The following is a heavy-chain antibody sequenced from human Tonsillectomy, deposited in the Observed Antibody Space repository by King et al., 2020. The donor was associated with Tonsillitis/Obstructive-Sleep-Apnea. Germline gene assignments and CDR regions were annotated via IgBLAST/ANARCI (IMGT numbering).Heavy chain of an antibody. D-gene: IGHD3-10*01. CDR2: ISAYNGNT. CDR1: GYTFTSYG. V-gene: IGHV1-18*01. J-gene: IGHJ5*02. Sequence: VQLVESGAEVKKSGASVKVSCKASGYTFTSYGISWVRQAPGQGLEWMGWISAYNGNTNYAQKLQGRVTMTTDTSTSTAYMELRSLRSDDTAVYYCARSYGSGSYYNGWFDPWGQGTLVTVSS. CDR3: ARSYGSGSYYNGWFDP.